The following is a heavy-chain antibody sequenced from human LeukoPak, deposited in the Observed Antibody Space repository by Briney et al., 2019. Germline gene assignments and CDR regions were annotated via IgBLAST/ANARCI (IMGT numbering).Heavy chain of an antibody. CDR3: ARGSRGAFDY. CDR1: GDSVSGNSVA. J-gene: IGHJ4*02. D-gene: IGHD3-10*01. Sequence: SQTLSLTCAISGDSVSGNSVAWHWIRQSPSTGLEWLGRTFYRSKWYNDYVVSVRSRVTINPDTSKNQFSLQLNSVTPEDTAVYYCARGSRGAFDYWDLGALVTVSS. CDR2: TFYRSKWYN. V-gene: IGHV6-1*01.